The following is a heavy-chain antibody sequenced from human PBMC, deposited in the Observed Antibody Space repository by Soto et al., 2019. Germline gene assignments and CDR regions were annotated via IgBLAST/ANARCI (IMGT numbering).Heavy chain of an antibody. CDR3: ARQIYDSDTGPNFQYYFDS. J-gene: IGHJ4*02. CDR2: IDPSDSQT. D-gene: IGHD3-22*01. V-gene: IGHV5-10-1*01. Sequence: GESLKISCKGSGYSFAGYWITWVRQKPGKGLEWMGRIDPSDSQTYYSPSFRGHVTISATKSITTVFLQWSSLRATDTAMYYCARQIYDSDTGPNFQYYFDSWGQGTPVTVSS. CDR1: GYSFAGYW.